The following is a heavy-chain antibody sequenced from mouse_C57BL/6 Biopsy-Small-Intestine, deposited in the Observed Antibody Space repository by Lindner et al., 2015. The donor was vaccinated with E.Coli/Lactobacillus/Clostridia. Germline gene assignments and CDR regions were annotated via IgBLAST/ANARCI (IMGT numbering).Heavy chain of an antibody. V-gene: IGHV7-3*01. CDR3: ARYNNGPYYYAMDY. CDR2: IRNKANGYTT. CDR1: GFTFTDYH. Sequence: LQESGGGLVQPGGSLSLSCAASGFTFTDYHMSWVRQPPGKALEWLGFIRNKANGYTTEYSASVEGRFTISRDNSQSILYLQMNALRAEDSATYYCARYNNGPYYYAMDYWGQGTSVTVSS. D-gene: IGHD1-1*02. J-gene: IGHJ4*01.